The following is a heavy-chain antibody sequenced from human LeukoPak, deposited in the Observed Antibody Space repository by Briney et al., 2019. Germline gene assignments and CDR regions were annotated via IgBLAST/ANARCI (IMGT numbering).Heavy chain of an antibody. Sequence: SETLSLTCAVYGGSFNGHYWSWIRQPPGKGLEWIGEVNYSGSTNYNPSLKSRVTISLVTSKNQFSLKLSSVTAADTAVYYCARIRCGHSGSVCYNHWGLGTLVTVSS. CDR2: VNYSGST. J-gene: IGHJ1*01. CDR1: GGSFNGHY. CDR3: ARIRCGHSGSVCYNH. V-gene: IGHV4-34*01. D-gene: IGHD3-9*01.